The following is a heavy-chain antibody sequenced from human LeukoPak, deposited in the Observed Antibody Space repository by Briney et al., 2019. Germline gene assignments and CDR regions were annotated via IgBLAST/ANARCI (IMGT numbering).Heavy chain of an antibody. D-gene: IGHD2-2*01. CDR2: IKSKTDGWTT. J-gene: IGHJ4*02. Sequence: GGSLRLSCAASGFTFSNAWMSWVRQAPGKGLEWVGRIKSKTDGWTTYYAATVKGRFNIPRDDSKSTLYLQMNSLKTEDTAVYYCTTQGPYCSSTSCYSIDYWGQGTLVTVSS. CDR3: TTQGPYCSSTSCYSIDY. V-gene: IGHV3-15*01. CDR1: GFTFSNAW.